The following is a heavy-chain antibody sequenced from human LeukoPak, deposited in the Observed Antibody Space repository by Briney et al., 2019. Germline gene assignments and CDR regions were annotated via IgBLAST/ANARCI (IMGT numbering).Heavy chain of an antibody. CDR2: ISSSGSTI. V-gene: IGHV3-11*01. CDR1: GLTFSDYY. Sequence: GGALRLSCAASGLTFSDYYMCWIRQAPGKGLEWGSYISSSGSTIYYADSVKGRFTISRDNAKNSLYLQMNSLRAEDTAVYYCARDSRYSSGWFDYWGQGTLVTVSS. D-gene: IGHD6-19*01. CDR3: ARDSRYSSGWFDY. J-gene: IGHJ4*02.